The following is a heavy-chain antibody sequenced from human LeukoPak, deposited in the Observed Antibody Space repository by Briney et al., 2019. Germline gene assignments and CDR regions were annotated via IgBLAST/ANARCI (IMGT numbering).Heavy chain of an antibody. Sequence: GGSLRLSCAASGFTVSSNYMSWVRQAPGKGLEWVSVIYSGGSTDYADSVKGRFTISRDNSKNTLHLQMNSLRAEDTAVYYCARDGGWYENYYGMDVWGQGTTVTVSS. V-gene: IGHV3-53*01. CDR2: IYSGGST. CDR3: ARDGGWYENYYGMDV. J-gene: IGHJ6*02. D-gene: IGHD6-19*01. CDR1: GFTVSSNY.